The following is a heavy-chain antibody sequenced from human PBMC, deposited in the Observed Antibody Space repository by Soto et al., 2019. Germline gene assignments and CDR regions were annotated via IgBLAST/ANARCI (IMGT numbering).Heavy chain of an antibody. CDR2: NNPATGAA. CDR1: GYPVTAYY. CDR3: ARGGGVGVAGSAAFDM. D-gene: IGHD3-3*01. Sequence: QLHLVQSGAVVKKPGASVTVSCSASGYPVTAYYMHWVRQAPGRGLEWMGGNNPATGAAKYTQTFQGRVTMTRDTSTSTVFMELSGLTSADTAVFYWARGGGVGVAGSAAFDMWGQGTLVTVSS. J-gene: IGHJ3*02. V-gene: IGHV1-2*02.